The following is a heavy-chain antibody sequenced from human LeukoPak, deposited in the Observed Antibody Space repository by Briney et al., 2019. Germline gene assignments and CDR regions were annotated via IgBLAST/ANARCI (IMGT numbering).Heavy chain of an antibody. D-gene: IGHD1-26*01. V-gene: IGHV3-30*03. Sequence: PGGSLRLSCVASGFIFSTYGMNWVRHAPGKGLEWLAFISYDGSNKYYGDSVKGRFTVSRDNSENTLYLQMNSLTGEDTAVYYCARRVGSYFDYWGQGTLVTVSS. J-gene: IGHJ4*02. CDR3: ARRVGSYFDY. CDR2: ISYDGSNK. CDR1: GFIFSTYG.